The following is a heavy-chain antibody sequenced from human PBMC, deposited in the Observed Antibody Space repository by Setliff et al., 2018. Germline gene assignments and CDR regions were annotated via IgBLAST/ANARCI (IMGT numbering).Heavy chain of an antibody. V-gene: IGHV4-39*07. Sequence: PSETLSLTCTVSGGPISSSAYYWGWIRQPPGKGLEWIGNIYYSGNTNYNPSLKSRVAMSVDTSKNQFSLKLTSVTAADTAVYYCARRDEYLQFREFFDFWGQGILVTVSS. CDR2: IYYSGNT. J-gene: IGHJ4*02. CDR3: ARRDEYLQFREFFDF. CDR1: GGPISSSAYY. D-gene: IGHD3-10*01.